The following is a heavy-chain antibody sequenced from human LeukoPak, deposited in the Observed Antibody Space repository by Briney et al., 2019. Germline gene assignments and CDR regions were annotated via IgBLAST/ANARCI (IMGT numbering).Heavy chain of an antibody. V-gene: IGHV3-21*01. D-gene: IGHD5-18*01. CDR2: ISSSSSYI. CDR1: GFTFSSYS. Sequence: GGSLRLSCAASGFTFSSYSMNWVRQAPGKGLEWVSSISSSSSYIYYADSVKGRFTISRDNAKNTLYLQMSSLRPEDTAVYSCAKGGSYSYAYADYWGQGTLITVSS. J-gene: IGHJ4*02. CDR3: AKGGSYSYAYADY.